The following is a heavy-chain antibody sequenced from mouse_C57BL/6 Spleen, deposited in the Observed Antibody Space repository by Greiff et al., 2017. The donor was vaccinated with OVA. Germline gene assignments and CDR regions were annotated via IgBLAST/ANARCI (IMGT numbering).Heavy chain of an antibody. V-gene: IGHV1-55*01. CDR1: GYTFTSYW. J-gene: IGHJ1*03. CDR3: ARITRGYFDV. CDR2: IYPGSGST. D-gene: IGHD1-1*01. Sequence: VQLQQPGAELVKPGASVKMSCKASGYTFTSYWITWVKQRPGQGLAWIGDIYPGSGSTNYNEKFKSTATLTVDTSSSTADMQLSSLTSEDSAVYYCARITRGYFDVWGTGTTVTVSS.